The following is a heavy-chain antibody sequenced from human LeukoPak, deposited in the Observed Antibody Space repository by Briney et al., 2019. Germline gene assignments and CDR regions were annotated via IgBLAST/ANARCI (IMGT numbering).Heavy chain of an antibody. CDR3: ARGSSGWYDFDY. CDR2: INHSGST. CDR1: GGSFSGYY. V-gene: IGHV4-34*01. J-gene: IGHJ4*02. D-gene: IGHD6-19*01. Sequence: PSETLSLTCAVYGGSFSGYYWSWIRQPPGKGLEGIGEINHSGSTNYNPSLKSRVTISVDTSKNQFSLKLSSVTAADTAVYYCARGSSGWYDFDYWGQGTLVTVSS.